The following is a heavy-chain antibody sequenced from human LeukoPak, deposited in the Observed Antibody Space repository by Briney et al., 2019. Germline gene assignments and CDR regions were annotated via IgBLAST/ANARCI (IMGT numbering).Heavy chain of an antibody. V-gene: IGHV3-53*01. CDR3: ARVGAVAGTLDFDY. CDR1: GFTVSSNY. D-gene: IGHD6-19*01. J-gene: IGHJ4*02. Sequence: GGSLRLSCAASGFTVSSNYMSWVRQAPGKGLEWVSVIYSGGSTYYADSVKGRFTISRDNSKNTLYLQMNSLRAEDTAVYYCARVGAVAGTLDFDYWGQGTLVTVSS. CDR2: IYSGGST.